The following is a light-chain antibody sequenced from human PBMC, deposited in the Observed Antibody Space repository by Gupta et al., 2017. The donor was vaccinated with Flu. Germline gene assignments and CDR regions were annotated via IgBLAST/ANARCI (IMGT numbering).Light chain of an antibody. CDR3: QTWDTGIRV. J-gene: IGLJ3*02. V-gene: IGLV4-69*01. CDR2: INGDGSH. Sequence: QLVLTQSPSASASLGASVKLTCTLSSGQSSYAIAWHQQQPEKGPRFLIKINGDGSHIKGDGIPDRFSGSRSGAERYLTISSLQSEDEADYYCQTWDTGIRVFGGGTKLTVL. CDR1: SGQSSYA.